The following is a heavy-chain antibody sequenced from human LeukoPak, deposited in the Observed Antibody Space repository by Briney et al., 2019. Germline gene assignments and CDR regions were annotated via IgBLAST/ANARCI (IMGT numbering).Heavy chain of an antibody. CDR1: RFTFSNYA. CDR2: ISSDGSDK. Sequence: GGSLRLSCAASRFTFSNYAMNWVRQAPGKGLEWVAVISSDGSDKYYADSVKGRFTISRDNSRNTLYLQMNSLRAEDTAVYYCARDISYGSSFLGYFDCWGQGALVTVSS. D-gene: IGHD6-13*01. J-gene: IGHJ4*02. V-gene: IGHV3-30-3*01. CDR3: ARDISYGSSFLGYFDC.